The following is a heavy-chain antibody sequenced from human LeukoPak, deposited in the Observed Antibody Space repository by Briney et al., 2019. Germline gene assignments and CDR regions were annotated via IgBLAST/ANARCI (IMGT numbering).Heavy chain of an antibody. CDR1: GYSFSNYW. CDR2: IYPGDSDT. CDR3: ARLVAVAGLSWYFDY. D-gene: IGHD6-19*01. V-gene: IGHV5-51*01. J-gene: IGHJ4*02. Sequence: KPGESLRISCKGSGYSFSNYWIGWVRQMPGKGLEWMGIIYPGDSDTRYSPSFQGQVTFSADKSITTAYLQWSSLKASDTAMYYCARLVAVAGLSWYFDYWGQGALVTVSS.